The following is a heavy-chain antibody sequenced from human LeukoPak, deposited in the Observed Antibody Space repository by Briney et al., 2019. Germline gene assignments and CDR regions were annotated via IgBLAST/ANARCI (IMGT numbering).Heavy chain of an antibody. J-gene: IGHJ3*02. CDR1: GYSFTSYW. V-gene: IGHV5-51*01. CDR3: ARHIDCGDYSQYEAFDI. D-gene: IGHD4-17*01. Sequence: ESLTISCKGSGYSFTSYWIGWVRHIPGKGLGWMGIIYPGDSDTRSSPSIQRPVTNSTDKSISTAYLQGSSLKPSGTAMYYCARHIDCGDYSQYEAFDIWGQGTMVTVSS. CDR2: IYPGDSDT.